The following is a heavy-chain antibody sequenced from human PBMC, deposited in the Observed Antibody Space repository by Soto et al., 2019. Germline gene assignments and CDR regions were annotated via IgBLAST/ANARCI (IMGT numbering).Heavy chain of an antibody. CDR2: ISAYTDTP. Sequence: QVQLMQSGAEVKKPGASVKVSCRASGYTFTNFGVTWVRRAPGQGLEWMGWISAYTDTPNYAQEFPGRVTMTIDTSTSTAYMDLRSLTSDDTAVYYCARVIPGVEAWFDPWGQGTLVTVSS. CDR3: ARVIPGVEAWFDP. CDR1: GYTFTNFG. J-gene: IGHJ5*02. V-gene: IGHV1-18*01. D-gene: IGHD2-8*01.